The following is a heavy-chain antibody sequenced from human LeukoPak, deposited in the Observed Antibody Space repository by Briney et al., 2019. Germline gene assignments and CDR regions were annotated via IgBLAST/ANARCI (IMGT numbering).Heavy chain of an antibody. J-gene: IGHJ5*02. CDR3: AKGDYYDSSAYYNLFDP. D-gene: IGHD3-22*01. CDR1: GFTFSSYA. Sequence: GGSLRLSCAASGFTFSSYAMSWVRQAPGKGLEWVSTISGSGGSTYYADSVKGRFPISRDNSKNTLYLQMNSLGAEDTAIYYCAKGDYYDSSAYYNLFDPWGQGTLVTVSS. V-gene: IGHV3-23*01. CDR2: ISGSGGST.